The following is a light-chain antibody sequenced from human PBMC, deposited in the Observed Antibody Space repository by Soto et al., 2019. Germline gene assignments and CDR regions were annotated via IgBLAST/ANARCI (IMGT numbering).Light chain of an antibody. V-gene: IGKV3-20*01. Sequence: EIEVTNSPGTLSLSALERATVSCRPSHSGDGNFIAWYQQKPGQAPRLLLYLASIRATGIPDRFSGSGSGTDFALTISRLEPEDVAVDYCQDYGDPSWTFGQGTKVDI. CDR2: LAS. CDR3: QDYGDPSWT. CDR1: HSGDGNF. J-gene: IGKJ1*01.